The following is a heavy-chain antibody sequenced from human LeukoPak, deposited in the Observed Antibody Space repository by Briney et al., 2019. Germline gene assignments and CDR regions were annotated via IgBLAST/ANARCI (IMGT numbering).Heavy chain of an antibody. V-gene: IGHV3-23*01. CDR2: ISGSGGST. J-gene: IGHJ4*02. CDR3: AKLKYYDFWSSYFDY. Sequence: GGSLRPSCAASGFTFSSYAMSWVRQAPGKGLEWVSAISGSGGSTYYADSVKGRFTISRDNSKNTLYLQMNSLRAEDTAVYYCAKLKYYDFWSSYFDYWGQGTLVTVSS. CDR1: GFTFSSYA. D-gene: IGHD3-3*01.